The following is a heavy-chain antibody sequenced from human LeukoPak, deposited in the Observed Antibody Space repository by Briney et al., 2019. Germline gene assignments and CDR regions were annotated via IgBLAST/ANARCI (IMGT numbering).Heavy chain of an antibody. V-gene: IGHV3-48*01. D-gene: IGHD4/OR15-4a*01. CDR3: ARRAGAYSHPYDY. Sequence: GGSLRLSCAASGFTFSSYGMTWVRQAPGKGLEWVSYISSSSSTIYYADSVKGRFTVSRDNAKNSLYLQLNSLRAEDTAVYYCARRAGAYSHPYDYWGQGTLVTVSS. J-gene: IGHJ4*02. CDR1: GFTFSSYG. CDR2: ISSSSSTI.